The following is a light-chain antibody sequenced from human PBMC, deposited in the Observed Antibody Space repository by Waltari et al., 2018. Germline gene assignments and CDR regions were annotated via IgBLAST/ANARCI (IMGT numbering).Light chain of an antibody. J-gene: IGLJ3*02. CDR3: ASYVSSSTLEL. CDR1: SSHVGASHY. V-gene: IGLV2-14*01. Sequence: QSALTQPASLSGSPGPSITLSCTGSSSHVGASHYFSWYQQPPGKAPRLIIFEVSNRPSGVSNRFSGSKSGNTASLTISGLQAEDEADYYCASYVSSSTLELFGGGTSLTVL. CDR2: EVS.